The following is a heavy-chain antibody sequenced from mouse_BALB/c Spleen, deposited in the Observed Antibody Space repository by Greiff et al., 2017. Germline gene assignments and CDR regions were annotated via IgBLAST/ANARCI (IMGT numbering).Heavy chain of an antibody. CDR2: IRSKSNNYAT. V-gene: IGHV10-1*02. CDR3: VRVMITPWFAY. CDR1: GFTFNTYA. J-gene: IGHJ3*01. Sequence: EVKLMESGGGLVQPKGSLKLSCAASGFTFNTYAMNWVRQAPGKGLEWVARIRSKSNNYATYYADSVKDRFTISRDDSQSMLYLQMNNLKTEDTAMYYCVRVMITPWFAYWGQGTLVTVSA. D-gene: IGHD2-4*01.